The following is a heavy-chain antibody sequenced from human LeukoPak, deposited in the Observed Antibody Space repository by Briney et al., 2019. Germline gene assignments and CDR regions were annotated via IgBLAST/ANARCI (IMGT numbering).Heavy chain of an antibody. Sequence: GGSLRLSCAASGFTFSSYAMSWVRQAPGKGLEWVSAISGSGGSTYYADSVKGRLTISRDNSKNTLYLQMNSLRAEDTAVYYCAKDLAAPGYYYYMDVWGKGTTVTVSS. J-gene: IGHJ6*03. D-gene: IGHD6-13*01. V-gene: IGHV3-23*01. CDR1: GFTFSSYA. CDR3: AKDLAAPGYYYYMDV. CDR2: ISGSGGST.